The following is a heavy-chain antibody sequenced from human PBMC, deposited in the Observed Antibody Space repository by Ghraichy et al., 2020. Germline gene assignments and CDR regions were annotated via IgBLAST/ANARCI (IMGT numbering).Heavy chain of an antibody. D-gene: IGHD2-2*01. Sequence: SETLSLTCAVYGGSFSGYYWSWIRQPPGKGLEWIGEINHSGSTNYNPSLKSRVTISVDTSKNQFSLKLSSVTAADTAVYYCARGPTAAAMYGPKYYYYYYMDVWGKGTTVTVSS. V-gene: IGHV4-34*01. J-gene: IGHJ6*03. CDR1: GGSFSGYY. CDR2: INHSGST. CDR3: ARGPTAAAMYGPKYYYYYYMDV.